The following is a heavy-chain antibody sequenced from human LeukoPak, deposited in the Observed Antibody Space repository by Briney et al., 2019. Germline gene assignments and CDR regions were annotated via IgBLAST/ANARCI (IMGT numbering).Heavy chain of an antibody. CDR1: GGSISSYY. V-gene: IGHV4-59*08. CDR2: IYYSGST. CDR3: ARGSTVTAFDI. D-gene: IGHD2-2*01. Sequence: SETLSLTCTVSGGSISSYYWSWLRQPPGKGLEGSGYIYYSGSTNYNPSLKSRVTISVDTSKNQFSLKLSSLTAADTAVYYCARGSTVTAFDIWGQGTMVTVSS. J-gene: IGHJ3*02.